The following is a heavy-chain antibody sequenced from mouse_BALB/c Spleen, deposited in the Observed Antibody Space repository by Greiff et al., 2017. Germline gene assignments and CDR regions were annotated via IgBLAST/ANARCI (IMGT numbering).Heavy chain of an antibody. D-gene: IGHD1-3*01. Sequence: EVQGVESGGGLVQPKGSLKLSCAASGFTFNTYAMNWVRQAPGKGLEWVARIRSKSNNYATYYADSVKDRFTISRDDSQSMLYLQMNNLKTEDTAMYYCVRQDSSSWFAYWGQGTLVTVSA. CDR1: GFTFNTYA. CDR2: IRSKSNNYAT. V-gene: IGHV10-1*02. CDR3: VRQDSSSWFAY. J-gene: IGHJ3*01.